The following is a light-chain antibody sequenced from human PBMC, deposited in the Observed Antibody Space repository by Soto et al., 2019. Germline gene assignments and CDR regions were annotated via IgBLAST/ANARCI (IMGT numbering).Light chain of an antibody. Sequence: EIVLTQSPATLSLSPGERATLSCRASQSVSSYLAWYQQKPGQAPRLLIYDASNRATGIPARFSGSGSGTDFTLTISSLEPEDFAVYYCQQRSNCPFDQGTRLEIK. J-gene: IGKJ5*01. CDR3: QQRSNCP. CDR1: QSVSSY. CDR2: DAS. V-gene: IGKV3-11*01.